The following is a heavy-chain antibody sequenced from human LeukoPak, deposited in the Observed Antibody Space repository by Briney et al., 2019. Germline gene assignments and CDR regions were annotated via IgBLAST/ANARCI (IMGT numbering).Heavy chain of an antibody. J-gene: IGHJ5*01. Sequence: SQTLSLTCAISGDSVSTNSATWTWLRQSPSGGLEWLGRTYYRSKWNNDYAVSMESRITINPDTSKNQSSLQLNSVTPEDTAVYYCARLVGASWFDSWGQGTLVTVSS. CDR1: GDSVSTNSAT. V-gene: IGHV6-1*01. D-gene: IGHD1-26*01. CDR2: TYYRSKWNN. CDR3: ARLVGASWFDS.